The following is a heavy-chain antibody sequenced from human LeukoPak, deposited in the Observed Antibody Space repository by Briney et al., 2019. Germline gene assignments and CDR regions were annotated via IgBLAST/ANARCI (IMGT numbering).Heavy chain of an antibody. Sequence: SETLSLTCAVYGGSFSGYYWSWIRQSPGKGLEWIGEINDSGGTNYNPSLKSRVTISIDTSTNQFSLKVGSLTAADTGVYYCARAPLNDDQFDYWGQGTLVTVSS. CDR1: GGSFSGYY. D-gene: IGHD1-1*01. J-gene: IGHJ4*02. CDR2: INDSGGT. V-gene: IGHV4-34*01. CDR3: ARAPLNDDQFDY.